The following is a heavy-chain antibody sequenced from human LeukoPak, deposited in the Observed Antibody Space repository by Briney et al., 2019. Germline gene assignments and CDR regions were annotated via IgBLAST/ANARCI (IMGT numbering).Heavy chain of an antibody. CDR1: GGSISSYY. V-gene: IGHV4-59*01. J-gene: IGHJ5*02. CDR3: ARKRGIAAPFDP. CDR2: IYYSGST. Sequence: SETLYLTCTVSGGSISSYYWSWIRQPPGKGLEWIGYIYYSGSTNYNPSLKSRVTISVDTSKNQFSLKLSSVTAADTAVYYCARKRGIAAPFDPWGQGTLVTVSS. D-gene: IGHD6-6*01.